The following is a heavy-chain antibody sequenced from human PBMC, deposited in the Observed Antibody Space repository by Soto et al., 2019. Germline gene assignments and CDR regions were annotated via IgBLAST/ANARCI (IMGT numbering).Heavy chain of an antibody. J-gene: IGHJ4*02. D-gene: IGHD2-2*01. CDR1: GFTFSSYA. Sequence: RLSCAASGFTFSSYAMSWVRQAPGKGLEWVSAISGSGGSTYYADSVKGRFTISRDNSKNTLYLQMNSLRAEDTAVYYCAKHIVVVPAAIYWGQGTLVTVSS. CDR3: AKHIVVVPAAIY. V-gene: IGHV3-23*01. CDR2: ISGSGGST.